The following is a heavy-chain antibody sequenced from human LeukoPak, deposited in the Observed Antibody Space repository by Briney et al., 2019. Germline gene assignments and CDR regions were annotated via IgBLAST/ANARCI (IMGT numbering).Heavy chain of an antibody. Sequence: GGSLRLSCAASGFTFSSYQMHWVRKAPGKGLEWVSYITSSDTIYYADSVKGRFTISRDNAKNSLFLQMNSLRAEDTAIYYCARAWSGISEFDYWGQGTLVTVSS. J-gene: IGHJ4*02. CDR3: ARAWSGISEFDY. CDR2: ITSSDTI. CDR1: GFTFSSYQ. V-gene: IGHV3-48*03. D-gene: IGHD3-3*01.